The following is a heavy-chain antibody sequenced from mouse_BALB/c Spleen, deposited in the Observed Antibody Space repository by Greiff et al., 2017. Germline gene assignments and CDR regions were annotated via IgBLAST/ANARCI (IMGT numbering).Heavy chain of an antibody. J-gene: IGHJ4*01. V-gene: IGHV1-9*01. D-gene: IGHD2-14*01. CDR2: ILPGSGST. CDR1: GYTFSSYW. CDR3: ARFHRYGYAMDD. Sequence: QVQLKQSGAELMKPGASVKISCKATGYTFSSYWIEWVKQRPGHGLEWIGEILPGSGSTNYNEKFKGKATFTADTSSNTAYMQLSSLTSEDSAVYYCARFHRYGYAMDDWGQGTSVTVSS.